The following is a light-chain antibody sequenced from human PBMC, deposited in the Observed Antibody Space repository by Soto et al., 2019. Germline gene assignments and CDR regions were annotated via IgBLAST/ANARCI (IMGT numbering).Light chain of an antibody. CDR1: LTIGDS. J-gene: IGKJ4*01. V-gene: IGKV1-39*01. CDR2: GAS. Sequence: DIQMTQSPSSLSASVGDRVTITCRASLTIGDSLSWFQQKAGKPPTLLIYGASALQSGVPARFSGIGGGTDFSLTFSNMQREDFATYHCLRTYKLPRTFGQVTKVEFK. CDR3: LRTYKLPRT.